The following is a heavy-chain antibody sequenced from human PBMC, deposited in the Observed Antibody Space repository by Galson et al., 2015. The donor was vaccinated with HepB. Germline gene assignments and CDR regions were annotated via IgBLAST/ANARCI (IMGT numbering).Heavy chain of an antibody. CDR3: ARDSGSYDVLTGYSSYFDL. CDR1: GFSLSVYN. Sequence: SLRLSCAASGFSLSVYNMNWVRQAPGQGLEWVSSISGSTYIYYKDSVQGRFTISRDTAENSVYLQMNSLRVEDTAVYYCARDSGSYDVLTGYSSYFDLWGPGTLVTVSS. CDR2: ISGSTYI. D-gene: IGHD3-9*01. V-gene: IGHV3-69-1*01. J-gene: IGHJ4*02.